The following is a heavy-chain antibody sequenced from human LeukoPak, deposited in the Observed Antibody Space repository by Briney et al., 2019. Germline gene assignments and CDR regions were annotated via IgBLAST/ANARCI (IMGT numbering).Heavy chain of an antibody. J-gene: IGHJ4*02. CDR3: ARGPTSIAVAGTDNGHY. CDR1: EYTFRGYY. V-gene: IGHV1-2*02. CDR2: INPNSGGT. D-gene: IGHD6-19*01. Sequence: GASVKVSCKASEYTFRGYYMHWVRQAPGQGLEWMGWINPNSGGTNYAQKFQGRVTMTRDTSISTAYMELSRLRSDDTAVYYCARGPTSIAVAGTDNGHYWGQGTLVTVSS.